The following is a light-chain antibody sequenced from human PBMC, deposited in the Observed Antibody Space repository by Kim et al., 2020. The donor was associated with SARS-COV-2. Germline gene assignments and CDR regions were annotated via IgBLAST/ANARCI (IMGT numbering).Light chain of an antibody. CDR1: SSDVGSYIF. CDR3: SSYTSSSTVV. CDR2: DVS. J-gene: IGLJ3*02. Sequence: GHSVTLSCTGTSSDVGSYIFVSWFQQHPGKAPTILIYDVSRRPSGISNRFSGSKSGNTASLTISGLQAEDEADYYCSSYTSSSTVVFGGGTQLTVL. V-gene: IGLV2-14*04.